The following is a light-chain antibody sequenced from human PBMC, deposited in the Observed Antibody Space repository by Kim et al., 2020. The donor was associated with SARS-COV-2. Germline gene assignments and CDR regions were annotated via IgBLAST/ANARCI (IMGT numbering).Light chain of an antibody. CDR3: QQSHTAPLLT. J-gene: IGKJ4*01. CDR2: AAS. Sequence: DIQMTQSPSSLSASVGDRVTITCRASQSISNHLNWYQQKPGKAPKLLISAASSLQSGAPSRFSGSGSATDFTLTISSLQPEDFATYYCQQSHTAPLLTFGGGTKVDIK. CDR1: QSISNH. V-gene: IGKV1-39*01.